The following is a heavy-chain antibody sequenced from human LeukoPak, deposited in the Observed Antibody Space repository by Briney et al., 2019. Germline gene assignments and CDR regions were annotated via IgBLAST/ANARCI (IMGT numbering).Heavy chain of an antibody. CDR1: GFTLRSFD. Sequence: GGSLRLSCAASGFTLRSFDMSWVRQAPGKGLEWGSSISGSGDSTYYADSVKGRFTISRDNSKNTLYLQMNSLRAEDTAIYYCAKVPLGSGSYYPYYYYMDVWGKGTTVTVSS. CDR3: AKVPLGSGSYYPYYYYMDV. V-gene: IGHV3-23*01. CDR2: ISGSGDST. J-gene: IGHJ6*03. D-gene: IGHD1-26*01.